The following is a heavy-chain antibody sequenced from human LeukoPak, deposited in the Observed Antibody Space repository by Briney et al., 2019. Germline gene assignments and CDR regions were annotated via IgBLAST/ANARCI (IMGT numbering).Heavy chain of an antibody. D-gene: IGHD3-22*01. V-gene: IGHV4-59*01. CDR3: ARWGITMIVVDNAFDI. CDR1: GGSISSYY. J-gene: IGHJ3*02. CDR2: IYYSGST. Sequence: SETLSLTCTVSGGSISSYYWSWIRQPPGKGLEWIGYIYYSGSTNYNPSLKSRVTISVDTSKNQFSLKLSSVTAADTAVYYCARWGITMIVVDNAFDIWGQGTMVTVSS.